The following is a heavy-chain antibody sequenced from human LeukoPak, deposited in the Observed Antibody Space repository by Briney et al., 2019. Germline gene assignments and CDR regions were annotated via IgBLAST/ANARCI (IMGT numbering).Heavy chain of an antibody. CDR2: INTDGTVT. CDR3: ATKQWLAPPPDS. J-gene: IGHJ4*02. D-gene: IGHD6-19*01. V-gene: IGHV3-74*01. Sequence: GGSLRLSCAVSGFTFSKYWMLWLRQAPGKGLERVSRINTDGTVTTYADSVKGRFTVSRDNADNTMFLQMNSVRDEDTAVYYCATKQWLAPPPDSWGQGTPVTVSS. CDR1: GFTFSKYW.